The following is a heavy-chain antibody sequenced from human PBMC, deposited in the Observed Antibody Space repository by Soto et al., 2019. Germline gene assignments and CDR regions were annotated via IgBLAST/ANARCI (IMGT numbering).Heavy chain of an antibody. CDR3: ASAAYYRFNY. D-gene: IGHD1-26*01. CDR1: GDSISSDIS. CDR2: IYHSGTA. J-gene: IGHJ4*02. V-gene: IGHV4-4*02. Sequence: SETLSLTCDVSGDSISSDISWTWVRQTPGKGLEWIGFIYHSGTAHYNPSLKSRVTMSVDKSKNQFSLILTSLTAADTALYFCASAAYYRFNYWGQGTPVTVSS.